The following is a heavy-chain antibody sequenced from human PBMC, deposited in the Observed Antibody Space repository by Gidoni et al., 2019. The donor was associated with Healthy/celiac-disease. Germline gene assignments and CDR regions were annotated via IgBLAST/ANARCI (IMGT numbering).Heavy chain of an antibody. V-gene: IGHV3-9*01. CDR1: GFTFDDYA. Sequence: EVQLVESGGGLVQPGRSLRLSCAASGFTFDDYAMHGVRQAPGKGLEWVSGISWNSGSIGYADSVKGRFTISRDNAKNSLYLQMNSLRAEDTALYYCAKDPGYCSGGSCFSHFDYWGQGTLVTVSS. CDR3: AKDPGYCSGGSCFSHFDY. J-gene: IGHJ4*02. D-gene: IGHD2-15*01. CDR2: ISWNSGSI.